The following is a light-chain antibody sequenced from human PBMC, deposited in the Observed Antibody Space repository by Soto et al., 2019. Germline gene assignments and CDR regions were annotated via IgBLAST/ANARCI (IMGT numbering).Light chain of an antibody. Sequence: IVLTQSPGNLSLSAGERATLSCRASQSVSNKYLAWYQQKPGQAPRLLIYGASNRATGIPDRFSGSGSGTDFTLTISRLEHEDFAVYYCQQYANSTITFGQGTRLEIK. V-gene: IGKV3-20*01. J-gene: IGKJ5*01. CDR3: QQYANSTIT. CDR1: QSVSNKY. CDR2: GAS.